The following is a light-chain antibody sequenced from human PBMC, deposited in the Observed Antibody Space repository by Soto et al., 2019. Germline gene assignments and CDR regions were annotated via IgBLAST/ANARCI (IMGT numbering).Light chain of an antibody. CDR2: GAS. CDR3: QQYDSSPVT. V-gene: IGKV3-20*01. CDR1: QSGSSSY. J-gene: IGKJ1*01. Sequence: EIVLTQSPGTLSLSPGERATLSCRASQSGSSSYLAWYRQKPGQAPRLLIYGASSRATGIPDRFSGSGSGTDFTLTISRLEPEDFAVYYCQQYDSSPVTFGQGTKVEIK.